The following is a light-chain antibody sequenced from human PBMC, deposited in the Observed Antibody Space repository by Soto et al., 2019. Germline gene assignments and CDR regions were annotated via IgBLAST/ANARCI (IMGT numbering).Light chain of an antibody. V-gene: IGKV3-20*01. Sequence: EILLTQSPGPLSLSPGERATLSCRASKSLSSYLDWYQQKPGQAPRLLIYGASSRATGIPDRFSGSGSGTEFTLTISRLEPEDFAVYYCRQYGSSPSYTFGQGTKLESK. CDR1: KSLSSY. J-gene: IGKJ2*01. CDR2: GAS. CDR3: RQYGSSPSYT.